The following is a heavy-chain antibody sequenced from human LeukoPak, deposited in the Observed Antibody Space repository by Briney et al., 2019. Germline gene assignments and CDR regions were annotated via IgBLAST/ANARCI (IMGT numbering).Heavy chain of an antibody. CDR2: IYPGDSHT. D-gene: IGHD3-22*01. V-gene: IGHV5-51*03. CDR3: AGLTYYYDSSGPPEWYFDY. J-gene: IGHJ4*02. CDR1: GYSFTSYW. Sequence: KPGESLKITCKGSGYSFTSYWIGWVRQMPGKGLEWMGIIYPGDSHTRYSPSFQGQVTISADKSISTAYLQWSSLKASDTAMYYCAGLTYYYDSSGPPEWYFDYWGQGTLVTVSS.